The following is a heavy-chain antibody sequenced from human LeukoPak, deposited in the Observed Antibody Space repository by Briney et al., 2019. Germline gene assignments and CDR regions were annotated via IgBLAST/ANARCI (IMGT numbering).Heavy chain of an antibody. J-gene: IGHJ4*02. D-gene: IGHD1-7*01. CDR3: ASMYNWNYSTETLLDY. CDR2: IIPILGIA. Sequence: SVKLSCKASGGTFSSYAISWVRQAPGQGLEWMGRIIPILGIANYAQKFQGRVTITADKSTSTAYMELSSLRSEDTAVYYCASMYNWNYSTETLLDYWGQGTLVTVSS. CDR1: GGTFSSYA. V-gene: IGHV1-69*04.